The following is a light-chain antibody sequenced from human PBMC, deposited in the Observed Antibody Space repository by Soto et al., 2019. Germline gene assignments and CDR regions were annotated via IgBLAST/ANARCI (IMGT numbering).Light chain of an antibody. J-gene: IGKJ5*01. Sequence: IVLTPSPGTLSLSPGERATLSCRASQSVSSYLAWYQQKPGQAPRLLIYDAYNRATGIPPRFSGSGSGTDFTLTISSLEPEDSAVYYCQQRHMWPITFGQGTRREIK. CDR2: DAY. V-gene: IGKV3-11*01. CDR3: QQRHMWPIT. CDR1: QSVSSY.